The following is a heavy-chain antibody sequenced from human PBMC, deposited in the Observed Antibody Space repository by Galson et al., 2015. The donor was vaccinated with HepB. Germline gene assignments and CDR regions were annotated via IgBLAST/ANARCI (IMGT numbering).Heavy chain of an antibody. Sequence: SVKVSCKVSGLSLTNYGISWVRQAPGQGLEWMGWISDYKDNTNYAEKFQGRVTVTTDTSTNTVYMELRSLRSDDTAVYYCARARYSSSPPDYWGRGTQVIVSS. CDR1: GLSLTNYG. V-gene: IGHV1-18*01. CDR3: ARARYSSSPPDY. CDR2: ISDYKDNT. D-gene: IGHD6-6*01. J-gene: IGHJ4*02.